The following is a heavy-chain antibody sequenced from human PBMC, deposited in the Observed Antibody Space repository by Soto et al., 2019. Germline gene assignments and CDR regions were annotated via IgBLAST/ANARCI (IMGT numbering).Heavy chain of an antibody. V-gene: IGHV3-48*01. Sequence: GSLRLSCAASGFSFSSYSMNWVRQAPGKGLEWVSYISSSSSTIYYADSVKGRFTISRDNAKNSLYLQMNSLRAEDTAVYYCARIIRYYGSDFDPWGQGTLVTVSS. CDR3: ARIIRYYGSDFDP. CDR2: ISSSSSTI. J-gene: IGHJ5*02. CDR1: GFSFSSYS. D-gene: IGHD3-10*01.